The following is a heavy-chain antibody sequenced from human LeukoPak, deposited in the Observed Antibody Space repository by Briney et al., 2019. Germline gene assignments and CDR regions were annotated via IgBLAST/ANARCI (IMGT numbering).Heavy chain of an antibody. CDR2: IWYDGSNK. CDR1: GFTFSSYG. D-gene: IGHD6-19*01. CDR3: AKQADTYYFDY. J-gene: IGHJ4*02. V-gene: IGHV3-33*06. Sequence: PGRSLRLSCAASGFTFSSYGMHWIRQAPGKGLEWVAVIWYDGSNKYYADSVKGRFTISRDNSKNTLYLQMNSLRAEDTAVYYCAKQADTYYFDYWGQGTLVTVSS.